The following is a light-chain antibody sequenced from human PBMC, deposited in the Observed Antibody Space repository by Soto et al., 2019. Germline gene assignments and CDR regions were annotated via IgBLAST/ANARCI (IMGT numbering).Light chain of an antibody. J-gene: IGLJ2*01. V-gene: IGLV2-14*03. CDR1: SSDVGGYNY. Sequence: QSVLTQPASVSGSPGQSITISCTGTSSDVGGYNYVSWYQQHPCKAPKLLIYDVNNRPSGVSNRFSGSKSGNTASLTISGLQAEDEADYYCTSYTTTSTVVFGGGTKVTVL. CDR3: TSYTTTSTVV. CDR2: DVN.